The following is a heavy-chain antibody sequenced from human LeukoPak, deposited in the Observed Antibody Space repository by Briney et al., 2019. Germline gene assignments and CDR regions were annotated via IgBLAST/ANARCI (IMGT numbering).Heavy chain of an antibody. D-gene: IGHD5-12*01. CDR1: GFTFSSYG. Sequence: PGGSLRLSCAASGFTFSSYGMSWVRQAPGKGLEWVPVIYSGGSAYYADSVKGRFTISRDNSKNTLYLQMNSLRAEDTAVYYCARETVDIVATSWYFDYWGQGTLVTVSS. CDR3: ARETVDIVATSWYFDY. V-gene: IGHV3-53*01. CDR2: IYSGGSA. J-gene: IGHJ4*02.